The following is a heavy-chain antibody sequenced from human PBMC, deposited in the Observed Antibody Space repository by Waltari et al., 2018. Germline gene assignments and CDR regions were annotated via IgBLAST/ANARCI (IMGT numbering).Heavy chain of an antibody. CDR3: ARETSYDSSGYHYFDY. D-gene: IGHD3-22*01. CDR2: IIPIFGTA. Sequence: QVQLVQSGAAVKKPGSSVKVSCKASGGTFSSYALSWVRQAPGQGLEWMGGIIPIFGTANYAQKFQGRVTITADESTSTAYMELSSLRSEDTAVYYCARETSYDSSGYHYFDYWGQGTLVTVSS. J-gene: IGHJ4*02. CDR1: GGTFSSYA. V-gene: IGHV1-69*01.